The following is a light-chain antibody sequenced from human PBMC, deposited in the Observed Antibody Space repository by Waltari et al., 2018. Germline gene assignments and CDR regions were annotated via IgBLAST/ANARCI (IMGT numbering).Light chain of an antibody. V-gene: IGKV1-33*01. CDR2: DAS. CDR3: QQYDNLPRT. CDR1: QDISND. J-gene: IGKJ1*01. Sequence: DIQMTQSPSSLFASVGARVTITCQASQDISNDLNWYQQKPGKAPKLLIYDASNLGTGVPSRFSGSGSGTGFTFTISSLQPEDIATYFCQQYDNLPRTFGQGTKVEIK.